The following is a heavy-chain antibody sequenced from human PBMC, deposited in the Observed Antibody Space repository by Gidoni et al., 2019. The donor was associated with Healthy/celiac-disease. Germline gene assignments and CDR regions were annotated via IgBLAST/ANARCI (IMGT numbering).Heavy chain of an antibody. CDR2: IDWDDDK. CDR1: GFSLSTSGMC. D-gene: IGHD3-10*01. V-gene: IGHV2-70*01. CDR3: ARMRAVTMVRGNYYGMDV. J-gene: IGHJ6*02. Sequence: QVTLRESGPALVKPTQTLTLTCTFSGFSLSTSGMCVSWIRQPPGKALEWLALIDWDDDKYYSTSLKTRLTISKDTSKTQVVLTLTNMDPVDTATYYCARMRAVTMVRGNYYGMDVWGQGTTVTVSS.